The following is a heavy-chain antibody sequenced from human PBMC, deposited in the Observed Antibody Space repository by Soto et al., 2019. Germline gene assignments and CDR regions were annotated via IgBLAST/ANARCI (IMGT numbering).Heavy chain of an antibody. Sequence: PGGSLRLSCAASGFSFRTYAMGWVRQAPGKGLEWVSGISGSGGRTYYADSMKGRFTISRDNSKNTVYLQVNSLRAEDTAVYYCAKIAEAVAGTVYGSWGQGTLVTV. CDR2: ISGSGGRT. D-gene: IGHD6-19*01. V-gene: IGHV3-23*01. CDR1: GFSFRTYA. CDR3: AKIAEAVAGTVYGS. J-gene: IGHJ5*02.